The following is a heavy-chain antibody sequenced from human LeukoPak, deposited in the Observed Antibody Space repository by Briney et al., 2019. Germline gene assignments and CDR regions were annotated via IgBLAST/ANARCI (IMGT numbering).Heavy chain of an antibody. CDR3: ARHGIAAAGFFDY. CDR1: GYSFSSYW. J-gene: IGHJ4*02. D-gene: IGHD6-13*01. CDR2: INPADSDT. V-gene: IGHV5-51*01. Sequence: GESLKISCKASGYSFSSYWIAWVRQIPGKGLEWMGIINPADSDTRYSLSIQGQVTISADRSISTAYLQWSSLKASDTAIYYCARHGIAAAGFFDYWGQGTLVTVSS.